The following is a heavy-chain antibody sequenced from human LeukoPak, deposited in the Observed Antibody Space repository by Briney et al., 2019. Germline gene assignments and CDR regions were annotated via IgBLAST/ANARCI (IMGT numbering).Heavy chain of an antibody. D-gene: IGHD1-26*01. Sequence: ASVTVSCKASGYTFTGYYMHWVRQAPGQGLEWMGRINPNSGGTNYAQKFQGRVTMTRDTSISTAYMELSRLRSDDTAVYFCARPWEITMSERSYNWFDSWGQGTLVTVSS. J-gene: IGHJ5*01. CDR2: INPNSGGT. V-gene: IGHV1-2*02. CDR1: GYTFTGYY. CDR3: ARPWEITMSERSYNWFDS.